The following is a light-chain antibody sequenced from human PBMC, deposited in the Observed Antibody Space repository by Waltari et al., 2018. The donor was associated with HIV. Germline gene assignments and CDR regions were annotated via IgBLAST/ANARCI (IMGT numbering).Light chain of an antibody. J-gene: IGLJ3*02. V-gene: IGLV8-61*01. CDR3: VLYMGSGLWV. CDR1: SGPVSTRYY. Sequence: QTVVTQEPSFSVSPGGTVPLPCGLSSGPVSTRYYPSWYQQTPGQAPRTLIHSTNTRSSGVPDRFSGSIVGNKAALTITGAQADDESDYYCVLYMGSGLWVFGGGTKLTVL. CDR2: STN.